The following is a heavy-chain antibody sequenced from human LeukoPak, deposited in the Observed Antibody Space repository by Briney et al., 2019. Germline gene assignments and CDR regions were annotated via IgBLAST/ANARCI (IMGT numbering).Heavy chain of an antibody. CDR2: INSDGSST. Sequence: PGGSLRLSCAASGFTFSSYEMNWVRQAPGKGLVWVSRINSDGSSTSYADSVKGRFTISRDNAKNTLYLQMNSLRAEDTAVYYCARVGYSGYDHAFDYWGQGTLVTVSS. V-gene: IGHV3-74*01. J-gene: IGHJ4*02. CDR3: ARVGYSGYDHAFDY. CDR1: GFTFSSYE. D-gene: IGHD5-12*01.